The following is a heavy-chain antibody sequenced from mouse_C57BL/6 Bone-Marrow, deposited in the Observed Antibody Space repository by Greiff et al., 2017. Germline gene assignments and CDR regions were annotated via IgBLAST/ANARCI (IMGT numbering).Heavy chain of an antibody. Sequence: QVQLQQSGAELVRPGASVTLSCKASGYTFTDYEMHWVKQTPVHGLEWIGAIDPETGGTAYNQKFKGKAILTADKSSSTAYMELRSLTSEDSAVYYCTRLAFYYGSSGFDYWGQGTTLTVSS. CDR2: IDPETGGT. J-gene: IGHJ2*01. D-gene: IGHD1-1*01. V-gene: IGHV1-15*01. CDR3: TRLAFYYGSSGFDY. CDR1: GYTFTDYE.